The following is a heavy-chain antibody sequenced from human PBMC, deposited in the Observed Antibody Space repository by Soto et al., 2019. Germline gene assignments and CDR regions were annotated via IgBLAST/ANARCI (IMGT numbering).Heavy chain of an antibody. V-gene: IGHV1-2*04. CDR1: GYTFTGYY. D-gene: IGHD1-7*01. CDR2: INPNSGGT. J-gene: IGHJ4*02. CDR3: ARGTPALINWNYEYPSTYYFDY. Sequence: ASVKVSCKASGYTFTGYYMQWVRQATGQGPEWMGWINPNSGGTNYAQKFQGWVTMTRDTSISTAYMELSRLRSDDTAVYYCARGTPALINWNYEYPSTYYFDYWGQGTLVTVSS.